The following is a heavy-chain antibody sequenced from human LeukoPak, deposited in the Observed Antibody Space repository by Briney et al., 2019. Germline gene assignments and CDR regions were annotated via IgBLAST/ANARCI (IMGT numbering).Heavy chain of an antibody. CDR3: ARLDYYDSSGGSAHFDY. Sequence: GESLEISCKGSGYSFTSYWIGWVRQMPGKGLEWMGIIYPGDSDTRYSPSFQGQVTISADKSISTAYLQWSSLKASDTAMYYCARLDYYDSSGGSAHFDYWGQGTLVTVSS. J-gene: IGHJ4*02. CDR1: GYSFTSYW. V-gene: IGHV5-51*01. D-gene: IGHD3-22*01. CDR2: IYPGDSDT.